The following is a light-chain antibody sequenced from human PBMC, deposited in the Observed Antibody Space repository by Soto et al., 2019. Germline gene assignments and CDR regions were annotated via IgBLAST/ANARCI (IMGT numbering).Light chain of an antibody. V-gene: IGLV2-14*03. J-gene: IGLJ2*01. CDR2: DVT. CDR1: SSDIGGYRY. CDR3: SSYTIDSSVI. Sequence: QSALTQPASVSGSPGQSVTISCTGTSSDIGGYRYVSWYQQRPGKAPKLMIHDVTNRPSGVSDRFSGSKSGNTASLTISGLQDEDEAYYYCSSYTIDSSVIFGGGTKLTVL.